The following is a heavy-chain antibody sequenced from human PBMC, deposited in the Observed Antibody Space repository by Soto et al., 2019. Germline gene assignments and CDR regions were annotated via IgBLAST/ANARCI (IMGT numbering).Heavy chain of an antibody. J-gene: IGHJ4*02. D-gene: IGHD3-3*01. V-gene: IGHV1-69*02. CDR3: AAITGGGQGY. Sequence: QVQLVQSGAEVKKPGSSVKVSCKASGGTFSSYTISWVRQAPGQGLEWMGRIIPNVAIANFAQKFRGRVTITAEKPTSTAYMEGSSLRSEDTAVNYFAAITGGGQGYWGQGTLVTVSS. CDR1: GGTFSSYT. CDR2: IIPNVAIA.